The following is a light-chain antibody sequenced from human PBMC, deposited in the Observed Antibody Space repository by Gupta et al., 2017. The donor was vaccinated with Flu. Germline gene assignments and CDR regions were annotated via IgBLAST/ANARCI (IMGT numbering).Light chain of an antibody. J-gene: IGLJ3*02. V-gene: IGLV1-44*01. CDR2: SLS. CDR1: SSNIGGNT. CDR3: AAWDDSLSGLWV. Sequence: QSVLTQPPSASGTPGQRVTISCSGSSSNIGGNTVNWYQQLPGTAPRLLIHSLSQRASGVPDRFSGSKSGTSVSLAISGLQSEGEAIYYCAAWDDSLSGLWVFGGGTKLTVL.